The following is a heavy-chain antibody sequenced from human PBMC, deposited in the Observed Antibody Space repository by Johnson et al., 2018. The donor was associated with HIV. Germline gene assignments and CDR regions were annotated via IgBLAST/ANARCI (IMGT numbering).Heavy chain of an antibody. CDR2: ISYDGSNK. CDR1: GFTFSSYA. CDR3: ARDKYPTTAAAGTDAFDI. V-gene: IGHV3-30-3*01. D-gene: IGHD6-13*01. J-gene: IGHJ3*02. Sequence: QVLLVESGGGVVQPGRSLRLSCAASGFTFSSYAMHWVRQAPGKGLAWVAVISYDGSNKYYADSVKGRFTISRDNSKNTLYLQMNSLRAEDTAVYYCARDKYPTTAAAGTDAFDIWGQGTMVTVSS.